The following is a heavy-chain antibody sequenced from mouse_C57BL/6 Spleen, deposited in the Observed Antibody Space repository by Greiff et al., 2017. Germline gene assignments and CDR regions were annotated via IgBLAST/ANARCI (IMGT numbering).Heavy chain of an antibody. V-gene: IGHV1-82*01. CDR2: IYPGDGDT. CDR1: GYAFSSSW. CDR3: AREGDSSGWDAMDY. D-gene: IGHD3-2*02. Sequence: VQLQESGPELVKPGASVKISCKASGYAFSSSWMNWAKQRPGKGLEWIGRIYPGDGDTNYNGKFKGKATLTADKSSSTAYMQLSSLTSEDSAVYFCAREGDSSGWDAMDYWGQGTSVTVSS. J-gene: IGHJ4*01.